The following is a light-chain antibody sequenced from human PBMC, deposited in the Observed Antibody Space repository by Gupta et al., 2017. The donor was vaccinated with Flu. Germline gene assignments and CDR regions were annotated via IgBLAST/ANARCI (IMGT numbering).Light chain of an antibody. CDR3: QQYFWSPKT. CDR2: RAS. Sequence: EIVLTQSPGTLSLSPGERASLSCMASQSVDSNYLAWYQQKPGQAPRLLIYRASSRAAGIPDRFSGSGSGTEFTLTISRLEPEDFAVYYCQQYFWSPKTFGQGTRLEIK. CDR1: QSVDSNY. J-gene: IGKJ2*01. V-gene: IGKV3-20*01.